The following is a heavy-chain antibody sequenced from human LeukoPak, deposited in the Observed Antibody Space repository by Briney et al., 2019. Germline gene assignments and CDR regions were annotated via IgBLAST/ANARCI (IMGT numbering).Heavy chain of an antibody. CDR1: GGSISSSSYY. V-gene: IGHV4-39*01. Sequence: PSETLSLTCTVSGGSISSSSYYWGWIRQPPGKGLEWIGSIYYSGSTYYNPSLKSRVTISVDTSKNQFSLKLSPVTAADTAVYYCARPNDSSGFDYWGQGTLVTVSS. J-gene: IGHJ4*02. CDR3: ARPNDSSGFDY. CDR2: IYYSGST. D-gene: IGHD3-22*01.